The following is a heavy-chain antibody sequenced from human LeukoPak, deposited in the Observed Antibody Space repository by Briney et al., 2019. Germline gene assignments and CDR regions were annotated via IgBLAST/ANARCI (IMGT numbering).Heavy chain of an antibody. CDR1: GFTFSSYS. CDR3: AKRRGLELLYYYYMDV. Sequence: GGSLTLSCSASGFTFSSYSMNWLGQAPGMGLEGVSAISGSGGSTYYADPVKGRFTISRDNSKNTLYLQMNSLRAEDTAVYYCAKRRGLELLYYYYMDVWGKGTTVTVSS. CDR2: ISGSGGST. V-gene: IGHV3-23*01. J-gene: IGHJ6*03. D-gene: IGHD1-7*01.